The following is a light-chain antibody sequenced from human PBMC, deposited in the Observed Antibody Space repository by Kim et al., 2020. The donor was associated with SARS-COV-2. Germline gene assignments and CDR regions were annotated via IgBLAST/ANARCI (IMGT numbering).Light chain of an antibody. CDR3: QQYAYYWG. Sequence: DIQMTQSPSTLSASVGDRVTITCRASQYINTWLAWYQQKPGKAPKLLIYKASNFQSGVPSRFSGSGSGTEFTLTISSLQPDDFATYYCQQYAYYWGLGQGTKVDSK. V-gene: IGKV1-5*03. J-gene: IGKJ1*01. CDR1: QYINTW. CDR2: KAS.